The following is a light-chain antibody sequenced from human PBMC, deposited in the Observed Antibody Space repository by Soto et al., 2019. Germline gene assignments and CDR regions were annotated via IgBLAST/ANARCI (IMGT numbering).Light chain of an antibody. CDR3: QQYNSYSPWT. V-gene: IGKV1-5*01. CDR1: QSISSW. J-gene: IGKJ1*01. CDR2: DAS. Sequence: DIQMTHSPSTLSASVGDRVTITCRASQSISSWLAWYQQKPGKAPNLLIYDASTLESGIPSRFSGSGSGTEFTLTISGLQPDDFATYYCQQYNSYSPWTFGQGTKVDIK.